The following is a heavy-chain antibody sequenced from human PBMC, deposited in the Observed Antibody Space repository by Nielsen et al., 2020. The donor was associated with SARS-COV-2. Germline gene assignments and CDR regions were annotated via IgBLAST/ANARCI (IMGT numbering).Heavy chain of an antibody. D-gene: IGHD3-22*01. CDR2: LKPSAGST. CDR3: AREWDDYESSAYDY. CDR1: GYTFTNNY. Sequence: ASVKVSCKASGYTFTNNYLHWVRQAPGQGLEWMGILKPSAGSTTFADKFQGRVTLTRDTSTSTVYMELSRLRPEDTAVYYCAREWDDYESSAYDYWGQGTLVTVSP. J-gene: IGHJ4*02. V-gene: IGHV1-46*01.